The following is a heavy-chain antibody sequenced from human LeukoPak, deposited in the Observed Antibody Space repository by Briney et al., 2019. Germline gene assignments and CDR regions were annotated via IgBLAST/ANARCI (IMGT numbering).Heavy chain of an antibody. D-gene: IGHD3-16*01. Sequence: PSETLSLTCTVSGGSISSHYWSWIRQPPGKGLEWIGYIYYSGSTNYNPSLKSRVTISVDTSKNQFSLKLSSVTAADTAVYYCARGDVWGAFDIWGQGTMVTVSS. CDR1: GGSISSHY. CDR2: IYYSGST. V-gene: IGHV4-59*11. CDR3: ARGDVWGAFDI. J-gene: IGHJ3*02.